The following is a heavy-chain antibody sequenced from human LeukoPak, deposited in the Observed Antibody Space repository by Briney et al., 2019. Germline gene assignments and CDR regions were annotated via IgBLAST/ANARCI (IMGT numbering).Heavy chain of an antibody. CDR2: ISWDGGST. CDR1: GFTFDDCT. D-gene: IGHD1-26*01. J-gene: IGHJ6*02. V-gene: IGHV3-43*01. CDR3: AKDLKVGATNYYYGMDV. Sequence: GGSLRLSCAASGFTFDDCTMHWVRQAPGKGLEWVSLISWDGGSTYYADSVKGRFTISRDNSKNSLYLQMNSLRIEDTALYYCAKDLKVGATNYYYGMDVCGQGTTVTVSS.